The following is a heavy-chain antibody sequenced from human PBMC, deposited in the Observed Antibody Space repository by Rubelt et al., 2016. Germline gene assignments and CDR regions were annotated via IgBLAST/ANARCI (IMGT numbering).Heavy chain of an antibody. V-gene: IGHV4-34*01. J-gene: IGHJ4*02. CDR1: GGSFSDYY. CDR3: ARDDTGSFLVDF. Sequence: QVHLQQWGAGLLKPSETLSLTCAVYGGSFSDYYWSWIRQPPGKGLEWIGEISPRGSTDYIPSLKSRVSISVDTSKKQISLKMSSVTAADTAVYDGARDDTGSFLVDFGGQGTPVTVSS. CDR2: ISPRGST. D-gene: IGHD1-26*01.